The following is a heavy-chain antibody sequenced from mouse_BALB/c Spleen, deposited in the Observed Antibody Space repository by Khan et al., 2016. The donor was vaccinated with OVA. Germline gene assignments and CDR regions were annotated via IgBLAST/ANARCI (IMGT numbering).Heavy chain of an antibody. CDR2: VSTGGSYT. J-gene: IGHJ3*01. D-gene: IGHD1-1*02. CDR1: GFTFSTYG. Sequence: EVQLVESGGDLVKPGGSLKLSCAASGFTFSTYGMSWVRQAPDKRLEWVATVSTGGSYTYYPDSVKGRFTISRDNAKNTLYLQMSGLRSEDTAMFYCTRLAYYYGGWGFAYWGQGTLVTVSA. CDR3: TRLAYYYGGWGFAY. V-gene: IGHV5-6*01.